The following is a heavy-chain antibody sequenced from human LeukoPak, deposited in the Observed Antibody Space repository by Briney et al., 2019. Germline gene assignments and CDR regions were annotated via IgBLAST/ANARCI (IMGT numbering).Heavy chain of an antibody. CDR2: IAPSSGTT. CDR1: GYTFTSNY. CDR3: ARASGPSAAPFDY. Sequence: ASVKVSCKASGYTFTSNYMHWVRQAPGQGLEWMGVIAPSSGTTSYAQKFQGRVTMTRDTSTSTLYMELSSLTSEDTAVYYCARASGPSAAPFDYWGQGTLVTVSS. J-gene: IGHJ4*02. V-gene: IGHV1-46*01. D-gene: IGHD6-6*01.